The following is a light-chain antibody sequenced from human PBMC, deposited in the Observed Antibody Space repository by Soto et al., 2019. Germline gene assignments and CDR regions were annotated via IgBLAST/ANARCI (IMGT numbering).Light chain of an antibody. CDR1: QSISSTY. CDR2: GAS. Sequence: EIVLTQSPGTLSLSPGERATLSCRASQSISSTYLAWYQQKSGQAPRLLIYGASSRATGIPDRFSGSGSGTDFTLTISRLEPEDFAVYYCQQYGSSPQTFGQGTHLEIK. J-gene: IGKJ2*01. CDR3: QQYGSSPQT. V-gene: IGKV3-20*01.